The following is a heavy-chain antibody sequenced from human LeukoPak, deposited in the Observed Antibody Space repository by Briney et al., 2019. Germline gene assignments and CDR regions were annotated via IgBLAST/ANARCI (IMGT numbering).Heavy chain of an antibody. J-gene: IGHJ3*02. Sequence: SETLSLTCAVYGGSFSGYYWSRIRQPPGKGLEWIGEINHSGSTNYNPSLKSRVTISVDTSKNQFSLKLSSVTAADTAVYYCARGPLGYYYDSSGLSDAFDIWGQGTMVTVSS. V-gene: IGHV4-34*01. CDR1: GGSFSGYY. D-gene: IGHD3-22*01. CDR2: INHSGST. CDR3: ARGPLGYYYDSSGLSDAFDI.